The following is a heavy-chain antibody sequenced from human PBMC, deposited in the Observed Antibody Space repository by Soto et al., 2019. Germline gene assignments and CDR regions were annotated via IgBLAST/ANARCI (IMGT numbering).Heavy chain of an antibody. CDR3: AGVTWFRSMDV. CDR2: TYYRSRWSF. Sequence: SQTLSLTCVISGDSVSSNTGAWNWIRQSPSRGLEWLGRTYYRSRWSFDYAVSVRSRITIDPDTSKNEFSLHLDFLTPEDTAVYYCAGVTWFRSMDVWGQGTTVTVSS. D-gene: IGHD3-10*01. J-gene: IGHJ6*02. V-gene: IGHV6-1*01. CDR1: GDSVSSNTGA.